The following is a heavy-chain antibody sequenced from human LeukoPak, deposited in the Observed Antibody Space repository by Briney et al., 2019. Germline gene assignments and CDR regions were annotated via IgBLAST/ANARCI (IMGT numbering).Heavy chain of an antibody. J-gene: IGHJ4*02. Sequence: PSETLSLTCTVSGRSISSGVYYWTWVRQHPGKGLDWIGYIYYSGITYYNPSLKSRVTISVDTSKNQFSLKLNSVTAADTAVYYCAREGGPYRPLDYSGQGTLVTVSS. CDR3: AREGGPYRPLDY. CDR1: GRSISSGVYY. CDR2: IYYSGIT. V-gene: IGHV4-31*03.